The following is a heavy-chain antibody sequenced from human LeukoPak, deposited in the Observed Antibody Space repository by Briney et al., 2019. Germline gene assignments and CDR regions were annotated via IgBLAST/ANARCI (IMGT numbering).Heavy chain of an antibody. Sequence: GGSLRLPCAASGFTFSSCGFNWARQAPGKGREWVSPIGPTGTHRYYADSVRGRFTISRDNAKNSMYLQMDSLRDEDTAVYYCATETIGRHYDYWGQGTLLTVSS. CDR1: GFTFSSCG. CDR2: IGPTGTHR. CDR3: ATETIGRHYDY. J-gene: IGHJ4*02. D-gene: IGHD1-14*01. V-gene: IGHV3-21*01.